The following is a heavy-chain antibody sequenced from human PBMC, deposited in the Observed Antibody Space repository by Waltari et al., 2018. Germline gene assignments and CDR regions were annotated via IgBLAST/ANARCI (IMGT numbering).Heavy chain of an antibody. CDR2: IKQDGSEK. V-gene: IGHV3-7*01. CDR3: AREPTEIYYYYMDV. Sequence: EVQLVESGGGLVQPGGSLRLSCAASAFTFSSYWMSWVGQAPGKGLEWVANIKQDGSEKYYVDSVKGRFTISRDNAKNSLYLQMNSLRAEDTAVYYCAREPTEIYYYYMDVWGKGTTVTVSS. D-gene: IGHD4-17*01. CDR1: AFTFSSYW. J-gene: IGHJ6*03.